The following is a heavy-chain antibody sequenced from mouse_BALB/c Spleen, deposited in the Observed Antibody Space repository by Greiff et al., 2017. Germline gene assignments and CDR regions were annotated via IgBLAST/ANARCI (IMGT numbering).Heavy chain of an antibody. CDR2: IDPANGNT. V-gene: IGHV14-3*02. J-gene: IGHJ4*01. CDR1: GFNIKDTY. Sequence: EVKLVESGAELVKPGASVKLSCTASGFNIKDTYMHWVKQRPEQGLEWIGRIDPANGNTKYDPKFQGKATITADTSSNTAYLQLSSLTSEDTAVYYCARAFYGSSFYAMDYWGQGTSVTVSS. CDR3: ARAFYGSSFYAMDY. D-gene: IGHD1-1*01.